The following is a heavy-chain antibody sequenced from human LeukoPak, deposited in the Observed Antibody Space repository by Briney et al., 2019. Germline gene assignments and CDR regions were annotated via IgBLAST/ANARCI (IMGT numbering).Heavy chain of an antibody. CDR2: ISGSGSKT. CDR1: GFTFSTCA. Sequence: GGSLTLSCAASGFTFSTCAINWIRQPPGKGLEWISAISGSGSKTFYADSVKGRFTISRDNPKNTLYLQMNSLRPEDTAVYYCVKEPRGYSSSFDIWGQGTMVTVSS. CDR3: VKEPRGYSSSFDI. D-gene: IGHD5-18*01. J-gene: IGHJ3*02. V-gene: IGHV3-23*01.